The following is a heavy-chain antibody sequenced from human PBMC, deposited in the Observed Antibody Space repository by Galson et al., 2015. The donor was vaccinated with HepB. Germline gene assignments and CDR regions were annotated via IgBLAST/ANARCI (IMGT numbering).Heavy chain of an antibody. J-gene: IGHJ6*02. CDR2: IRSKAYGGTT. D-gene: IGHD6-13*01. CDR3: TRDRVAAAGLNYYYYGMDV. V-gene: IGHV3-49*03. Sequence: SLRLSCAASGFTFGDYAMSWFRQAPGKGLEWVGFIRSKAYGGTTEYAASVKGRFTISRDDSKRIAYLQMNSLKTEDTAVYYCTRDRVAAAGLNYYYYGMDVWGQGTTVTVSS. CDR1: GFTFGDYA.